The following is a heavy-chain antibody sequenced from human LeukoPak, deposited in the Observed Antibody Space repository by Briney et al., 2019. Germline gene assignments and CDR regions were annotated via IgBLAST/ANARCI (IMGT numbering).Heavy chain of an antibody. CDR3: ARAKSSGWDDAFDI. J-gene: IGHJ3*02. D-gene: IGHD6-19*01. CDR1: GGSISSSSYY. CDR2: IYYSGST. V-gene: IGHV4-39*07. Sequence: SETLSLTCTVSGGSISSSSYYWGWIRQPPGKGLEWIGSIYYSGSTYYNPSLKSRVTISVDTSKNQFSLKLSSVTAADTAVYYCARAKSSGWDDAFDIWGQGTMVTVSS.